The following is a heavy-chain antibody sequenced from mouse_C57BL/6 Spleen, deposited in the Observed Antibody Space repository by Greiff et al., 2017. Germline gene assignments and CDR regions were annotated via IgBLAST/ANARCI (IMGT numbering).Heavy chain of an antibody. D-gene: IGHD1-1*01. Sequence: QVQLQQPGAELVKPGASVKMSCKASGYTFTSYWITWVKQRPGQGLEWIGDIYPGSGSTNYNEKFKSKATLTVDTSSSTAYMQLSSLTSEDSAVYYCARSPPDYDGSSYSDYWGQGTTLTVSS. CDR3: ARSPPDYDGSSYSDY. CDR2: IYPGSGST. CDR1: GYTFTSYW. J-gene: IGHJ2*01. V-gene: IGHV1-55*01.